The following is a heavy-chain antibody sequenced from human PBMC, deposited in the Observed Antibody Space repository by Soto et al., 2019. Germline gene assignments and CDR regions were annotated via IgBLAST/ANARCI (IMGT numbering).Heavy chain of an antibody. J-gene: IGHJ4*02. CDR3: ARSRRVYIAARMGGLYYVDY. Sequence: QVQLQQWGAGLLKPSETLSLTCAVYGGSFSGYYWSWIRQPPGKGLEWIGEINHSGSTNYNPSLKSRVTISVDTSKNQFSLKLSSVTAADTAVYYCARSRRVYIAARMGGLYYVDYWGQGTLVTVSS. D-gene: IGHD6-6*01. V-gene: IGHV4-34*01. CDR1: GGSFSGYY. CDR2: INHSGST.